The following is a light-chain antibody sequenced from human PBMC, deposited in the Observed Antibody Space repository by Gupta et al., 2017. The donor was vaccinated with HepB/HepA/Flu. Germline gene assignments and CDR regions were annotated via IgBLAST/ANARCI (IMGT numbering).Light chain of an antibody. Sequence: DIQMTQSPSTLSASVGDRVTITCRASQSISSWLAWYQQKPGKAPKLLIYKASSLESGVPSRFSGSGSGTEFTLTTSSLQPDDFATYYCQQENSYSSTFGQGTKLEIK. CDR2: KAS. CDR3: QQENSYSST. V-gene: IGKV1-5*03. CDR1: QSISSW. J-gene: IGKJ2*01.